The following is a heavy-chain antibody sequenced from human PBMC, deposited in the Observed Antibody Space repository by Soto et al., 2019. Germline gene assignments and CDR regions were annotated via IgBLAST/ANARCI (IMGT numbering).Heavy chain of an antibody. Sequence: QVQLVQSGAEVKKPGSSVKVSCKASGGTFSSYAISWVRQAPGQGLEWMGGIIPIFGTANYAQKFQGRVTITADKSTRTAYMELSSLRSEYTAVYYCARSSSSWNWFDPWGQGTLVTVSS. CDR1: GGTFSSYA. V-gene: IGHV1-69*06. J-gene: IGHJ5*02. CDR2: IIPIFGTA. CDR3: ARSSSSWNWFDP. D-gene: IGHD6-13*01.